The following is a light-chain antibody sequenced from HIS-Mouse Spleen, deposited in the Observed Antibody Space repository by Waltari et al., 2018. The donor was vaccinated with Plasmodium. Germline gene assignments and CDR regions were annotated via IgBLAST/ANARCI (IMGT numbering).Light chain of an antibody. CDR3: YSTDSSGNHRV. Sequence: SYELTQPPSVSVSPGQTARITCSGDALPKKYAYWYQQKSGQAPVLVIYEGSKRPSGIPGGCSGSSSGTMATLTISGAQVEDEADYYWYSTDSSGNHRVFGGGTKLTVL. V-gene: IGLV3-10*01. CDR1: ALPKKY. J-gene: IGLJ3*02. CDR2: EGS.